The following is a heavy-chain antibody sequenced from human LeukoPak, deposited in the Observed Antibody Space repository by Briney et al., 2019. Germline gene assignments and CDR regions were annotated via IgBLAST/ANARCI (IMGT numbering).Heavy chain of an antibody. D-gene: IGHD3-10*01. CDR3: ARDPGSVYYFDY. CDR1: GGSISSSSYY. Sequence: PSETLSLTCTVSGGSISSSSYYWGWIRQPPGKGLEWIAAIYHSGSTYYNPSLKSRVTISVDTSKNQFSLKLSSVTAADTAIYYCARDPGSVYYFDYWGQGALVTVSS. CDR2: IYHSGST. J-gene: IGHJ4*02. V-gene: IGHV4-39*07.